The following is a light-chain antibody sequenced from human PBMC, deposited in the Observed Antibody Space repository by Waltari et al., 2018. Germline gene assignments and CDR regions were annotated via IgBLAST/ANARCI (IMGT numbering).Light chain of an antibody. Sequence: QSALTQPASVSGSLGQSITISCTGSGSEIAIYNLVSWYQQYPGKAPKRIIYEGDGRPSGVSDRFSGSKSGNTASLTISGLQADDEAEYHCCSYAGGTTFLFGGGTKVTVL. CDR3: CSYAGGTTFL. V-gene: IGLV2-23*03. J-gene: IGLJ2*01. CDR2: EGD. CDR1: GSEIAIYNL.